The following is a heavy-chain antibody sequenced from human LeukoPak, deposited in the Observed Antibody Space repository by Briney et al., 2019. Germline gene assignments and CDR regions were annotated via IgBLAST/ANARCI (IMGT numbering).Heavy chain of an antibody. Sequence: PLETLSLTCTVSGGSISSYYWSWIRQPPGKGLEWIGYIYYSGSTNYNPSLKSRVTISVDTSKNQFSLKLSSVTAADTAVYYCAREEEWIDYWGQGTLATVSS. CDR1: GGSISSYY. V-gene: IGHV4-59*01. CDR2: IYYSGST. D-gene: IGHD3-3*01. J-gene: IGHJ4*02. CDR3: AREEEWIDY.